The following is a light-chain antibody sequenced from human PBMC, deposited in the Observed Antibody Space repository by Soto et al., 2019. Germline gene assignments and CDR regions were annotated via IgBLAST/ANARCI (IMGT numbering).Light chain of an antibody. Sequence: DIQMTQSPSFLSASVGDRFTITCMASQTISSWLAWYQQKPGKAPKLLIYKASTLKSGVPSRFSGSGSGTEFTLTISSLQPDDFATYYCQHYNSYSEAVGQGTKVEIK. CDR2: KAS. CDR3: QHYNSYSEA. V-gene: IGKV1-5*03. J-gene: IGKJ1*01. CDR1: QTISSW.